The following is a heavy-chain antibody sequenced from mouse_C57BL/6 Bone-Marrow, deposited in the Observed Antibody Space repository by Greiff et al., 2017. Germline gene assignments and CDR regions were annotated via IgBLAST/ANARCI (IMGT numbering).Heavy chain of an antibody. V-gene: IGHV1-59*01. Sequence: QVQLQQPGAELVRPGTSVKLSCKASGYTFTSYWMHWVKQRPGQGLEWIGVIDPSDSYTNYNQKFKGKATLTVDTSSSTAYMQLSSLTSEDSAVYYCARGVIYDGYLFDYWGQGTTLTLSS. CDR1: GYTFTSYW. CDR3: ARGVIYDGYLFDY. CDR2: IDPSDSYT. D-gene: IGHD2-3*01. J-gene: IGHJ2*01.